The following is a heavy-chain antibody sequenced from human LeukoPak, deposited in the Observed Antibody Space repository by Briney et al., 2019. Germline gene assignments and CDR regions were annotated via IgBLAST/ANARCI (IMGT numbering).Heavy chain of an antibody. CDR1: GFTFDDYG. CDR3: AKDSAKKYDDY. J-gene: IGHJ4*02. Sequence: GGSLRLSCAASGFTFDDYGMSWVRQAPGKGLEWVSGISGSDGSTNYADSVKGRFTISRENSKNTLYLQMNSLRAEDTAVYYCAKDSAKKYDDYWGQGTLVTVSS. V-gene: IGHV3-23*01. CDR2: ISGSDGST. D-gene: IGHD2/OR15-2a*01.